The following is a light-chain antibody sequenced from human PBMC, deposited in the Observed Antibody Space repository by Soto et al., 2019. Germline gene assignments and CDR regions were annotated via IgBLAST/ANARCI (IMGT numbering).Light chain of an antibody. CDR1: SSDIGGYNY. Sequence: HSARTQPCCVSGSPSQAITISNKGTSSDIGGYNYVSWYQQHPGKVPKLIIFEVSTRPSGVSNRFSGSKSGNTASLTISGLQADDEADYYCSSFTTTTTLFVFGTGTNVTVL. V-gene: IGLV2-14*01. J-gene: IGLJ1*01. CDR3: SSFTTTTTLFV. CDR2: EVS.